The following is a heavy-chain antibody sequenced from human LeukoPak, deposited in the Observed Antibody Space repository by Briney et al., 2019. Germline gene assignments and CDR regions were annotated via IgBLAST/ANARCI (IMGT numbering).Heavy chain of an antibody. CDR2: ISSVGTTI. J-gene: IGHJ4*02. V-gene: IGHV3-48*03. D-gene: IGHD1-1*01. Sequence: SGGSLRLSCATSGFTFSNYEMNWVRQAPGKGLEWVSYISSVGTTIYYADSVKGRFTISRDNAKNSLYLQMNSLRAEDTAVYYCARVEQQLFDYWGQGTLVTVSS. CDR3: ARVEQQLFDY. CDR1: GFTFSNYE.